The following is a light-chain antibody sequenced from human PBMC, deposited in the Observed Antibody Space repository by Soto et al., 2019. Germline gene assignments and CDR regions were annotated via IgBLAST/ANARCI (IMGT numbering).Light chain of an antibody. CDR2: GAS. CDR3: QQYNNWPLT. J-gene: IGKJ4*01. Sequence: EVVVTQSPATLSVSLGDRATLSCRASQSVSSNLAWYQQKPGQAPRLLIYGASTRATGIPARFSGSGSGTEFTLTISSLQSEDFAVYSCQQYNNWPLTFGGGTKVDIK. V-gene: IGKV3-15*01. CDR1: QSVSSN.